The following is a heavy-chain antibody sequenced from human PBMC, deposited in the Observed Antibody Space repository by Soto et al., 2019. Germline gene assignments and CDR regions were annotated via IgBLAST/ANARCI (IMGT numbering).Heavy chain of an antibody. CDR3: ARGRDGYNNSFFEY. V-gene: IGHV4-59*01. Sequence: SEALSLTCTVSSDSISRYYWSWIRQPPWKGLEWIGYIYYTGSTNSNPSLRSRLTMSVDASQNQFSLKLNSVTAADTAVYYCARGRDGYNNSFFEYWGLRTLVNVSS. CDR1: SDSISRYY. CDR2: IYYTGST. D-gene: IGHD5-18*01. J-gene: IGHJ4*02.